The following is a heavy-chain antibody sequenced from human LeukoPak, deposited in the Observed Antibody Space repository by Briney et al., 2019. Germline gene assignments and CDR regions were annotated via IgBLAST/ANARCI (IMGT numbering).Heavy chain of an antibody. J-gene: IGHJ6*03. CDR1: GFTFDDYG. Sequence: GESLRLSCAASGFTFDDYGMSWVRQAPGKGLEWVSGINWNGGSTGYADSVKGRFTISRDNAKNSLYLQMNSLRAEDTALYHCARGGDSQPSYMDVWGKGTTVTISS. V-gene: IGHV3-20*01. CDR3: ARGGDSQPSYMDV. CDR2: INWNGGST. D-gene: IGHD3-16*01.